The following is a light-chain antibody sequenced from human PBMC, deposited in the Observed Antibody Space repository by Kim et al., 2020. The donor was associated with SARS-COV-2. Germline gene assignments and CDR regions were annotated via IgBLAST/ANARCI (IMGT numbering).Light chain of an antibody. CDR1: SAKLGNNY. V-gene: IGLV1-51*01. CDR2: DNN. CDR3: GTWDSSLSAVV. Sequence: GQKVTISCTGSSAKLGNNYLSWYQQIPGTGPKLLIYDNNKRPSGIPGRFSASKSGTAATLGITGLKTGDEADYYCGTWDSSLSAVVFGGGTQLTVL. J-gene: IGLJ2*01.